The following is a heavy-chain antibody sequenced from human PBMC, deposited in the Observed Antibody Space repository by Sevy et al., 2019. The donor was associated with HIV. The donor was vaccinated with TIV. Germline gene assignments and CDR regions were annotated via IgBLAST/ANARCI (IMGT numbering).Heavy chain of an antibody. J-gene: IGHJ4*02. Sequence: GGSLRLSCVASGFTFSTYGMHWVRQAPGKGLEWVTFIQFDGNNKYYADSVKGRFTISRDNAKNTLYLQMNSLRTEDTAVYYCAKDPLKSLGADLFDYWGQGTLVTVSS. V-gene: IGHV3-30*02. CDR1: GFTFSTYG. CDR3: AKDPLKSLGADLFDY. D-gene: IGHD7-27*01. CDR2: IQFDGNNK.